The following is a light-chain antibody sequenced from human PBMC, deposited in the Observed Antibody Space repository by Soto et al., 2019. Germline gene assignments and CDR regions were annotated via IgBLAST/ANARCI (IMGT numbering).Light chain of an antibody. J-gene: IGLJ1*01. Sequence: QSALTQPASVSGSPGQSISISCTGTSSDVGVYNYVSWYQQHPGKAPKLIIYEVSNRPSGASNRFSGYKSGNTASLTISGLQAEDEADYYCSSYTSTSTYVFGPGTKVTVX. CDR3: SSYTSTSTYV. V-gene: IGLV2-14*01. CDR1: SSDVGVYNY. CDR2: EVS.